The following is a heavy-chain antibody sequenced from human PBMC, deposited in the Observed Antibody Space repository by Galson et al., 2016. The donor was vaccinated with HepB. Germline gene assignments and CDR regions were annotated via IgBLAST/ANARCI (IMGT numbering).Heavy chain of an antibody. D-gene: IGHD1-1*01. Sequence: ETLSLTCTISGGSITSYYWSWIRQPPGKGLAWIGYIYYSGTTKYNPSLKSRVSISVETSKNQFSLNLSSVTAADTAIYYCARDTSGGYNWFDPWGQGTLVTVSS. CDR2: IYYSGTT. V-gene: IGHV4-59*01. J-gene: IGHJ5*02. CDR1: GGSITSYY. CDR3: ARDTSGGYNWFDP.